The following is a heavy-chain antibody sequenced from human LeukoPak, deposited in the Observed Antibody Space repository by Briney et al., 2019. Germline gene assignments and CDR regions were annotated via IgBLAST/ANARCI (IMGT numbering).Heavy chain of an antibody. J-gene: IGHJ3*02. CDR3: ATDYGGNEGYAFDI. D-gene: IGHD4-23*01. Sequence: GGSLRLSCAASGFTFSSYEMNWVRQAPGKGLEWVSYISSSGSTIYYADSVKGRFTISRDNAKSSLYLQMNSLRAEDTAVYYCATDYGGNEGYAFDIWGQGTMVTVSS. V-gene: IGHV3-48*03. CDR2: ISSSGSTI. CDR1: GFTFSSYE.